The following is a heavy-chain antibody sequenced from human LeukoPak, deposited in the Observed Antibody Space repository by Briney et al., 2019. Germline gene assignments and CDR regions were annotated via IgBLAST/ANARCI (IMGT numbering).Heavy chain of an antibody. J-gene: IGHJ4*02. CDR1: GFTFDDYA. CDR3: AKDMSWGDTAMVVDY. D-gene: IGHD5-18*01. V-gene: IGHV3-9*01. Sequence: RPGGSLRLSCAASGFTFDDYAMHWVRQASGKGLEWVSGISWNSGSIGYADSVKGRFTISRDNAKNPLYLQMNSLRAEDTALYYCAKDMSWGDTAMVVDYWGQGTLVTVSS. CDR2: ISWNSGSI.